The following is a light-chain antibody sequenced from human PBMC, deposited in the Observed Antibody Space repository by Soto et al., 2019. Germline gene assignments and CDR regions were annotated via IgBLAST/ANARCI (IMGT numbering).Light chain of an antibody. Sequence: EIVMTQSPATLSVSPGERATLSCRASESVFSNLAWYQQEPGQAPRLLISGASTRASGVPGRFSGSGSVTEFTLTISSLQSEDFAVYYCQQYNSCPQTVGQGTKVEIK. V-gene: IGKV3-15*01. CDR2: GAS. CDR3: QQYNSCPQT. J-gene: IGKJ1*01. CDR1: ESVFSN.